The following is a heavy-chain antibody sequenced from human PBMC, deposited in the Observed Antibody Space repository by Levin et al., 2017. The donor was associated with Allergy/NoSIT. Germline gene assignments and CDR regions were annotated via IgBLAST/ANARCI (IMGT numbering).Heavy chain of an antibody. CDR1: GFTFSNYW. Sequence: GGSLRLSCAASGFTFSNYWMSWVRQAPGKGLYWVANIKEDGSEKYFVDSVKGRFTISRDNAKKSLYLQMNSLRDEDTAVYYCARVRAAFDIWGQGTMVTVSS. J-gene: IGHJ3*02. CDR2: IKEDGSEK. V-gene: IGHV3-7*04. CDR3: ARVRAAFDI.